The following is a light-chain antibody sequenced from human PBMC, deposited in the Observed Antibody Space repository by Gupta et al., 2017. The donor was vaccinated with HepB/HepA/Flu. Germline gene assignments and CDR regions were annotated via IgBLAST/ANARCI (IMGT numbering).Light chain of an antibody. J-gene: IGKJ4*01. V-gene: IGKV1-39*01. CDR3: QQSYSTPTT. CDR1: QSISSY. Sequence: DNQMTQSPSSLSASVGDRVTITCRASQSISSYLNWYQQKPGKAPKLLIYAASSLQSGVPSRFSGSGSGTDFTRTISSLQPEDFATYYCQQSYSTPTTFGGGTKVEIK. CDR2: AAS.